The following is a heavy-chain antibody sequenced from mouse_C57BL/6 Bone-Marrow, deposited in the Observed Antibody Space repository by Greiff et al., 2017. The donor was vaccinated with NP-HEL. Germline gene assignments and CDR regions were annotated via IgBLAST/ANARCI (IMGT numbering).Heavy chain of an antibody. J-gene: IGHJ2*01. D-gene: IGHD1-1*01. CDR1: GFTFSSYG. CDR2: ISSGGSYT. CDR3: ARSYYGSSYDFDY. V-gene: IGHV5-6*01. Sequence: EVKLMESGGDLVKPGGSLKLSCAASGFTFSSYGMSWVRQTPDKRLEWVATISSGGSYTYYPDSVKGRFTISRDNAKNTLYLQMRSLKSEDTAMYYCARSYYGSSYDFDYWGQGTTLTVSS.